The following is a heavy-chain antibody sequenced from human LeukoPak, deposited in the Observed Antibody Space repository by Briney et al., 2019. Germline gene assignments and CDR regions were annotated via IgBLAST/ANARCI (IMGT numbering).Heavy chain of an antibody. CDR3: ARGMGYSYGHPQGAFDI. CDR1: GYTFTIYG. J-gene: IGHJ3*02. V-gene: IGHV1-18*01. Sequence: GASVTVSCKASGYTFTIYGISWVRQAPGQGLEWMGWISAYNGNTNYAQKLQGRVTMTTDTSTSTAYMELRSLRSEDTAVYYCARGMGYSYGHPQGAFDIWGQGTMVTVSS. CDR2: ISAYNGNT. D-gene: IGHD5-18*01.